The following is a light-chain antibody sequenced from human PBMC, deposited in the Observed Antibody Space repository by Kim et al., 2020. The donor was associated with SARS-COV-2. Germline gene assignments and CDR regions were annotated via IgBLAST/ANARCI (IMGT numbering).Light chain of an antibody. J-gene: IGKJ5*01. CDR2: DAS. Sequence: ASIGDRVTITCRASQCMTNTLIWYQQKPGKPPKLLIYDASRLESGVPSRFSGSGSGTDFTLTISSLQPEDFATYYCQQSITYPITFGQGTRLEIK. V-gene: IGKV1-13*02. CDR1: QCMTNT. CDR3: QQSITYPIT.